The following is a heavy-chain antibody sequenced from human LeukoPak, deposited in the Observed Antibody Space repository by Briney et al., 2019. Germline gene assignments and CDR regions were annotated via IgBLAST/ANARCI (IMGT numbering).Heavy chain of an antibody. J-gene: IGHJ4*02. Sequence: SETLSLTCTVSGGSISSGSYYWSWIRQPAGKGLEWIGRIYTSGSTNYNPSLKSRVTISVDTSKNQFSLKLSSVTAADTAVYYCARAPISQAAGTGGFDYWGQGTLVTVSS. CDR2: IYTSGST. CDR3: ARAPISQAAGTGGFDY. CDR1: GGSISSGSYY. D-gene: IGHD6-13*01. V-gene: IGHV4-61*02.